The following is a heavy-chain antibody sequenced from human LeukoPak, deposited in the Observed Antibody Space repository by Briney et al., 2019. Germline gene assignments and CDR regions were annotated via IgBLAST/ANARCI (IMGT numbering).Heavy chain of an antibody. CDR1: GGSTSSYY. J-gene: IGHJ5*02. CDR3: ARLHSSSGYWFDP. Sequence: SETLSLTCTVSGGSTSSYYWSWIRQPPGKGLEWIGYIYYSGSTNYNPSLKSRVTISVDTSKNQFSLKLSSVTAADTAEYYCARLHSSSGYWFDPWGQGTLVTVSS. V-gene: IGHV4-59*08. D-gene: IGHD6-6*01. CDR2: IYYSGST.